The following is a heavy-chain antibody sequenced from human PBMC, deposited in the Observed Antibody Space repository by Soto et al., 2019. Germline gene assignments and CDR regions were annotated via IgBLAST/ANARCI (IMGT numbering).Heavy chain of an antibody. D-gene: IGHD6-6*01. CDR2: MNPNSGNT. CDR3: VRETSRSSSGAAY. V-gene: IGHV1-8*01. Sequence: ASVKVSCKASGYTFINYDINWVRQAPGRGLEWMGWMNPNSGNTGYAQKFQDRVTMTRDTSINTAYMELSSLTSEDTALYYWVRETSRSSSGAAYWGRGNLVTISS. CDR1: GYTFINYD. J-gene: IGHJ4*02.